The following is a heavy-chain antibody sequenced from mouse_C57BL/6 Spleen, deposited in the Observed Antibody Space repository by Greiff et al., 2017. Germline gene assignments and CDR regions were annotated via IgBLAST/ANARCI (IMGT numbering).Heavy chain of an antibody. CDR1: GYSFTSYY. Sequence: QVQLQQSGPELVKPGASVKISCKASGYSFTSYYIHWVKQRPGPGLEWIGWIYPGSGNTKYNEKFKGKATLTADTSSSTAYMQLSSLTSEDSAVYYCARGMLGDYGNFDVWGTGTTVTVSS. D-gene: IGHD2-4*01. V-gene: IGHV1-66*01. CDR3: ARGMLGDYGNFDV. CDR2: IYPGSGNT. J-gene: IGHJ1*03.